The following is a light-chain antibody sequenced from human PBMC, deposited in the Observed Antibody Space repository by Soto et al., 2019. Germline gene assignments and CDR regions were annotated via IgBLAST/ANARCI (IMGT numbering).Light chain of an antibody. V-gene: IGKV1-33*01. CDR3: QHDDNLPSIT. CDR1: QDISNY. CDR2: DAS. Sequence: DIQMTQSPSSLSASVGDRVTITCQASQDISNYLNWYQQKPGKAPKLLIYDASKLETGVPSRFSRRISDTYLTFTISDLQPHDISTYYCQHDDNLPSITFGQGTRLEIK. J-gene: IGKJ5*01.